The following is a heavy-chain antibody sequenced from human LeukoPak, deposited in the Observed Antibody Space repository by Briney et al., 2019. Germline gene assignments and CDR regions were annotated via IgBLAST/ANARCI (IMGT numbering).Heavy chain of an antibody. J-gene: IGHJ6*02. CDR3: VYYYNSSGYYARRDYFYGMDV. Sequence: GGSLRLSCAASGFTFSSYAMSWVRLAPGKGLEWVGRIKSKTDGGTADYAAPVKGRFTISRDDSKDTLYLHMNSLKTDDTAVYYCVYYYNSSGYYARRDYFYGMDVWGQGTTVTVSS. D-gene: IGHD3-22*01. CDR2: IKSKTDGGTA. CDR1: GFTFSSYA. V-gene: IGHV3-15*01.